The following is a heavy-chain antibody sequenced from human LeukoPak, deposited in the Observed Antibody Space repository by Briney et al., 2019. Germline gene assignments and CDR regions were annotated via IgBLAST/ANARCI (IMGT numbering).Heavy chain of an antibody. V-gene: IGHV3-30*18. CDR2: ISYDGSNK. Sequence: GRSLRLSCAASGFTFSSYGMHRVRQAPGKGLEWVAVISYDGSNKYYSDSVKGRFTISRDSSKNTLYLQMNSLRAEDTAVYYCAKDAWRWGFIDYWGQGTLVTVSS. CDR1: GFTFSSYG. CDR3: AKDAWRWGFIDY. D-gene: IGHD3-16*01. J-gene: IGHJ4*02.